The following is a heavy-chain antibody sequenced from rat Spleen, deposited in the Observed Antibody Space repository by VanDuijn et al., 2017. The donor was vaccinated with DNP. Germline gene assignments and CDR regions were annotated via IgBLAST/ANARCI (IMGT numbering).Heavy chain of an antibody. CDR1: GFSLTSYH. Sequence: QVQLKESGPGLVQPSQTLSLTCTVSGFSLTSYHVHWVRQPPGKGLEWMGRIQSGGNTDYSSALKSRLRISRDTAKRQVFLNTVEAAELKTRRGLSRETFKGQVFLKMNSLQTEATAIYFCTRDVPNYHDYWGQGIMVTVSS. D-gene: IGHD1-2*01. V-gene: IGHV2-27*01. CDR2: IQSGGNT. CDR3: RETFKGQVFLKMNSLQTEATAIYFCTRDVPNYHDY. J-gene: IGHJ2*01.